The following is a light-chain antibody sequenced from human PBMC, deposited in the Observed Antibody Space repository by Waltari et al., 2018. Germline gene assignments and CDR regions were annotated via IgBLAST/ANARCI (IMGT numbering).Light chain of an antibody. CDR2: VNSDGSH. Sequence: QVVLTQSPSASASLGASVTLTCTLSSRHKNYAVAWHKQQPEKGPRYLMKVNSDGSHNKGDGIPDRFSGSSSGAERYLTISSLQSEDEANYYCQTWGTGTWVFGGGTKVTVL. CDR3: QTWGTGTWV. V-gene: IGLV4-69*01. CDR1: SRHKNYA. J-gene: IGLJ3*02.